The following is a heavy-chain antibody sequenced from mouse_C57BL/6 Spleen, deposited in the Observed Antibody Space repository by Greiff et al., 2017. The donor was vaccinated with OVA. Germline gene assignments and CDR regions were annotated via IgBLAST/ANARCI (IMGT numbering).Heavy chain of an antibody. D-gene: IGHD3-2*02. CDR3: ARCLDSSGAMDY. Sequence: DVMLVESGGGLVQPGGSLSLSCAASGFTFTDYYMSWVRQLPGKALEWLGFIRNKANGYTTEYSASVKGRFTISRDNSQSILYLQMNALRAEDSATYYCARCLDSSGAMDYWGQGTSVTVSS. CDR1: GFTFTDYY. V-gene: IGHV7-3*01. CDR2: IRNKANGYTT. J-gene: IGHJ4*01.